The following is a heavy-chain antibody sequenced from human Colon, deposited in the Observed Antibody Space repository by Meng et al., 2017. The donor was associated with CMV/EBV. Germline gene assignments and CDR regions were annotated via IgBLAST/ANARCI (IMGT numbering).Heavy chain of an antibody. V-gene: IGHV3-30*02. Sequence: GGSLRLSCAASGFTFSSYGMHWVRQAPGKGLEWVAFIRYDGSNKYYADSVKGRFTISRDNSKNTLYLQMNSLRAEDTAVYYCARDRDSSYYYNMGVWGQGTTVTVSS. J-gene: IGHJ6*02. CDR3: ARDRDSSYYYNMGV. CDR1: GFTFSSYG. CDR2: IRYDGSNK.